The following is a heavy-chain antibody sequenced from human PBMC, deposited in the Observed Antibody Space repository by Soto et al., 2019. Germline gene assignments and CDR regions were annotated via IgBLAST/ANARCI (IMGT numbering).Heavy chain of an antibody. CDR3: ARGPGGPDGPGDY. J-gene: IGHJ4*02. D-gene: IGHD2-15*01. V-gene: IGHV1-3*01. Sequence: QVQLVQSGAEVKKPGASVKVSCKASGYTFTSYAMHWVRQAPGQRLEWMGWINAGNGNTKYSQKCQGRGTITRDTSESTAYMELSSLRSEDTAVYYCARGPGGPDGPGDYWGQGTLGTVSS. CDR1: GYTFTSYA. CDR2: INAGNGNT.